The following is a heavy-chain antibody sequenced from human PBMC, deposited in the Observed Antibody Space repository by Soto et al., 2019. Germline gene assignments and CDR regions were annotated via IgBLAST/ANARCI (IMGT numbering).Heavy chain of an antibody. Sequence: SGGSLRLSCVASGFTFSSYAMSWVRQAPGKGLEWVSAISGSGGSTYYADSVKGRFTISRDNSKNTLYLQMNSLRAEDTAVYYCAKKQRHDFWSGRPDYWGQGTLVTVSS. CDR3: AKKQRHDFWSGRPDY. CDR1: GFTFSSYA. D-gene: IGHD3-3*01. J-gene: IGHJ4*02. CDR2: ISGSGGST. V-gene: IGHV3-23*01.